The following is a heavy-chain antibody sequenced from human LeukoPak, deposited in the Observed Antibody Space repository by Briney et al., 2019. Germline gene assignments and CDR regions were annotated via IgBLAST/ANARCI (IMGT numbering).Heavy chain of an antibody. CDR2: INHSGST. J-gene: IGHJ4*02. CDR3: ARARINTMMIVVSGRYFDY. V-gene: IGHV4-34*01. D-gene: IGHD3-22*01. CDR1: GGSFSGYY. Sequence: SETLSLTCAVYGGSFSGYYWSWIGQPPGKGLEWIWEINHSGSTNYNPSLKSRVTISVDTSKNPFSLKLSSVTAADTAVYYCARARINTMMIVVSGRYFDYWGQGTLVTVSS.